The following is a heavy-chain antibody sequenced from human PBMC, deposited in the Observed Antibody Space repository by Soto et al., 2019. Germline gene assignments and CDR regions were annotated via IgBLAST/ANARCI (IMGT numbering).Heavy chain of an antibody. V-gene: IGHV1-69*13. CDR3: ATGSFTSAGGRIGYHYNAMDV. J-gene: IGHJ6*02. CDR1: GGTFSSHS. D-gene: IGHD1-1*01. CDR2: IIPIFGPA. Sequence: SVKVSCKSSGGTFSSHSINWVRQAPGQGLEWMGGIIPIFGPANFAKKFQGRVTITADESTTTAYMELSTLTSEDTAVYYCATGSFTSAGGRIGYHYNAMDVWGQGTTVTVSS.